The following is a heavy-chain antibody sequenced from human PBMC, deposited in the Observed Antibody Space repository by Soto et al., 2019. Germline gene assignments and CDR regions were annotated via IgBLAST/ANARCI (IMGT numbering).Heavy chain of an antibody. J-gene: IGHJ5*02. Sequence: QVQLVQSGAEVKKPGSSVKVSCKASGGTFSTYTITWVRQAPGQGLEWMGRIIPIIGIINYAQEFQGRVTISADKVTGTAYMELTGLRSDDTAVYYCAGDPDSHYNDSHASSYPWGQGTLVTVSS. CDR1: GGTFSTYT. D-gene: IGHD4-4*01. CDR3: AGDPDSHYNDSHASSYP. CDR2: IIPIIGII. V-gene: IGHV1-69*08.